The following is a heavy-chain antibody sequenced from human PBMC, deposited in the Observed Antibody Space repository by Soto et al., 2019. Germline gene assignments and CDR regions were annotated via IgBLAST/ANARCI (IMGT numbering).Heavy chain of an antibody. CDR3: TRDSERPYYDILTSDY. V-gene: IGHV3-49*03. J-gene: IGHJ4*02. CDR1: GFTFGDYA. CDR2: IRSKAYGGTT. D-gene: IGHD3-9*01. Sequence: GGPLRLCCTASGFTFGDYAMSWFSKTTGKGLEWVGFIRSKAYGGTTEYAASVKGRFTISRDDSKSIAYLQMNSLKTEDTAVYYCTRDSERPYYDILTSDYWGQGTLVTVSS.